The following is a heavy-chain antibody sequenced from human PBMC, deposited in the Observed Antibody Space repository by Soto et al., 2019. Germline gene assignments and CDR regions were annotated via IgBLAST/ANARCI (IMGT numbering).Heavy chain of an antibody. Sequence: PSETLSLTGTLSAGSLSSGDYYWSWVRQPTGKGLEWIGYSYYSRRAYYNPSLKSRVCISVDTYKNHFSLKLSSVTAADTAVSYYASLNSNPEVDNYGMDDCGRRCTVTGSS. CDR2: SYYSRRA. CDR1: AGSLSSGDYY. J-gene: IGHJ6*02. V-gene: IGHV4-30-4*02. D-gene: IGHD4-4*01. CDR3: ASLNSNPEVDNYGMDD.